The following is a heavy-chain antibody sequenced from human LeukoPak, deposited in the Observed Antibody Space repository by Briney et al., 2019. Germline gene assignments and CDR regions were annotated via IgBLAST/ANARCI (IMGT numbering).Heavy chain of an antibody. V-gene: IGHV4-59*01. CDR3: ARAQRYQLLFYFDL. D-gene: IGHD2-2*01. CDR1: GGSISSYY. J-gene: IGHJ2*01. CDR2: IYYSGST. Sequence: SETLSLTCTVSGGSISSYYWSWIRQPPGKGLEWIGYIYYSGSTNYNPSLKSRVTISVDTSKNQFSLKLSSVTAADTAVYYCARAQRYQLLFYFDLWGRGTLVTVSS.